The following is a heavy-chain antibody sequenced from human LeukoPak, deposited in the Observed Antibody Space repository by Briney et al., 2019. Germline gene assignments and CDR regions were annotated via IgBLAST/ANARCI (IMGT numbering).Heavy chain of an antibody. CDR2: IYSGGST. CDR1: GFTVSSNY. V-gene: IGHV3-66*01. J-gene: IGHJ4*02. CDR3: ARDLTRGDYSLDY. Sequence: PGGSLRLSCAASGFTVSSNYMSWVRQAPGKGPEWVSVIYSGGSTYYADSVKGRFTISRDNSKNTLHLQMNSLRAEDTAVYYCARDLTRGDYSLDYWGQGTLVTVSS. D-gene: IGHD4-11*01.